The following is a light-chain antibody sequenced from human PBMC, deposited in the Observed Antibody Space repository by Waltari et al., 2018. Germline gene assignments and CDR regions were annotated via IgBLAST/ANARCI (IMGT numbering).Light chain of an antibody. J-gene: IGLJ2*01. CDR2: DDN. Sequence: SYVLTQSPPVSVAPGKTARITCGGNNIGSKSVHRYQQKPGQAPVLVVYDDNDRTAGIPGGLSGSNSGNMATLTSSWVEAGDETDYYCQVWDSRRDNPVVFGGGTKLTVL. CDR1: NIGSKS. CDR3: QVWDSRRDNPVV. V-gene: IGLV3-21*03.